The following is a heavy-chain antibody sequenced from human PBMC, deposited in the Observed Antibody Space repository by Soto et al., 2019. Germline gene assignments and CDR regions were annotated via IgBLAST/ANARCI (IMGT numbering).Heavy chain of an antibody. D-gene: IGHD3-16*02. Sequence: GGSLRLSCAASGFTFSSYWMHWVRQVPEKGLVWVSRINSDGSITNYADAVKGRFTISRDNVKNTLYLQMNSLRAEDTAVYYCVRYPRSVGGSYRPDYWGQGTLVTVS. CDR2: INSDGSIT. J-gene: IGHJ4*02. CDR3: VRYPRSVGGSYRPDY. V-gene: IGHV3-74*01. CDR1: GFTFSSYW.